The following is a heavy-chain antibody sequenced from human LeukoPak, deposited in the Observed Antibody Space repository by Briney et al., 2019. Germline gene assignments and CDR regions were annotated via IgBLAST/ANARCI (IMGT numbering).Heavy chain of an antibody. Sequence: ASVEVSCKASGYTFTSYYMHWVRQAPGQGLEWMGIINPSGGSTSYAQKFQGRVTMTRDMSTSTDYMELSSLRSEDTAVYYCARDNSVEDTAWWFDPWGQGTLSPSPQ. J-gene: IGHJ5*02. CDR2: INPSGGST. V-gene: IGHV1-46*01. CDR3: ARDNSVEDTAWWFDP. CDR1: GYTFTSYY. D-gene: IGHD4-23*01.